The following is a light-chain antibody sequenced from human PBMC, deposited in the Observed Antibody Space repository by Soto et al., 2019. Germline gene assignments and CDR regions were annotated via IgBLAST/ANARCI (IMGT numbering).Light chain of an antibody. CDR3: QQSHNLPWT. V-gene: IGKV1-39*01. CDR1: QPISKY. J-gene: IGKJ1*01. CDR2: STS. Sequence: DIQMAQSPSSLSASVGDRVTITCRASQPISKYLNWYRHKPGQAPKLLIYSTSTLESGVTSRFSGSGSGTDFTLTVSSLQPEDFATFYCQQSHNLPWTFGQGTKVDIK.